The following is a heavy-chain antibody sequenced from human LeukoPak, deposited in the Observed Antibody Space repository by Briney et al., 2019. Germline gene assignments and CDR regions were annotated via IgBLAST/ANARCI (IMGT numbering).Heavy chain of an antibody. D-gene: IGHD2-15*01. J-gene: IGHJ4*02. V-gene: IGHV1-46*01. CDR3: ARAAPPTYCSGGSCDLDY. CDR2: INPSGGST. Sequence: ASVKVSCKASGYTFTSYYMHWVRQAPGQGLEWMGIINPSGGSTSYAQKFQGRVTMTRDTSTSTVYMELSSLRSEDTAVYYCARAAPPTYCSGGSCDLDYWGQGTLVTVSS. CDR1: GYTFTSYY.